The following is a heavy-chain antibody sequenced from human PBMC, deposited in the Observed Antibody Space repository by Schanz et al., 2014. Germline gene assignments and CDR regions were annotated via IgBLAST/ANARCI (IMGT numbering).Heavy chain of an antibody. D-gene: IGHD3-3*01. V-gene: IGHV3-21*01. J-gene: IGHJ4*02. Sequence: EMQLLESGGGLIQPGGSLRLSCAASGFTFSTHAMSWVRQAPGKGLEWVSSISSRSSHIYYADSVKGRFTVSRDNAKNSVFLQMNSLRAEDTAVYYCVRDSFFAFDYWGQGTLVTVSS. CDR2: ISSRSSHI. CDR1: GFTFSTHA. CDR3: VRDSFFAFDY.